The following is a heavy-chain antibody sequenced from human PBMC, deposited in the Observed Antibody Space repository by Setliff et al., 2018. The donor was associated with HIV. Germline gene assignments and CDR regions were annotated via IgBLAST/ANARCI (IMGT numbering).Heavy chain of an antibody. CDR1: GNTLRNNA. Sequence: GASVKVSCKASGNTLRNNAIGWVRQAPGQGLEWMGRINPSSGGTNYAPKFQGRVTMTRDKSISTAYMELSRLRSDDTAVYYCATWGGSPDGYFYYYMDVWGKGTTVTVSS. J-gene: IGHJ6*03. V-gene: IGHV1-2*02. CDR3: ATWGGSPDGYFYYYMDV. D-gene: IGHD1-26*01. CDR2: INPSSGGT.